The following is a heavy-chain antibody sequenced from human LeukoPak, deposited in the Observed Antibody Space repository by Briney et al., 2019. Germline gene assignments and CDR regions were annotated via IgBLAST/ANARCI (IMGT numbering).Heavy chain of an antibody. CDR2: IRYDGSNK. CDR1: GFTFSSYG. Sequence: GGSLRLSCAGSGFTFSSYGMHWVRQAPGKGLEWVAFIRYDGSNKYYADSVKGRFTISRDNSKNTLYLQMNSLRAEDTAVYYCARGEAYYDFWSGYLPSIDYWGQGTLVTVSS. CDR3: ARGEAYYDFWSGYLPSIDY. V-gene: IGHV3-30*02. J-gene: IGHJ4*02. D-gene: IGHD3-3*01.